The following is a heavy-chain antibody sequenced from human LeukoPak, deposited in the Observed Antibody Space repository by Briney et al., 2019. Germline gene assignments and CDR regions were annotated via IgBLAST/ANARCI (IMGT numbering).Heavy chain of an antibody. V-gene: IGHV4-61*02. J-gene: IGHJ4*02. D-gene: IGHD1-26*01. CDR3: ARERGRLDY. Sequence: PSQTLSLTCTVSGGSISSGSYYWSWIRQPAGKGLEWIGRIYTSGSTNYNPSLKSRVTISVDTSKNQFSLKLSSVTAADTAVYYCARERGRLDYWGQGTLVTVSS. CDR2: IYTSGST. CDR1: GGSISSGSYY.